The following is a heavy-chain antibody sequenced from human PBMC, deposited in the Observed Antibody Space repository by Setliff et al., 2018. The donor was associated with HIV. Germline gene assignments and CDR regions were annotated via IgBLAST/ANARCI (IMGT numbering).Heavy chain of an antibody. CDR2: INPNNGGT. Sequence: WASVKVSCKASGYTFTGYYVHWVRQAPGQGLEWMGWINPNNGGTNYAQKFQGRVTITADTSTSTAYMELSSLRLHDTAVYYCAKAAVEMTTIAFGGPPGYWGQGTLVTVSS. J-gene: IGHJ4*02. V-gene: IGHV1-2*02. CDR3: AKAAVEMTTIAFGGPPGY. D-gene: IGHD3-16*01. CDR1: GYTFTGYY.